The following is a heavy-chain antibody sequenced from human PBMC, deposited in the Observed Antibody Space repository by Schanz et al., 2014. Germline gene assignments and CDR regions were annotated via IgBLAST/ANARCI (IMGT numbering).Heavy chain of an antibody. V-gene: IGHV1-18*01. Sequence: QVQLVQSGAEVKKPGASVKVSCKASGYTFISYGIKWVRQAPGQGLEWMGWISTSNGNTNYIQKLQGRVTMTTDTSTSTAYMDLRSLRSDDTAVYYCAREVGLYDRGWFDPWGQGTLVIVSS. D-gene: IGHD3-22*01. CDR3: AREVGLYDRGWFDP. CDR1: GYTFISYG. CDR2: ISTSNGNT. J-gene: IGHJ5*02.